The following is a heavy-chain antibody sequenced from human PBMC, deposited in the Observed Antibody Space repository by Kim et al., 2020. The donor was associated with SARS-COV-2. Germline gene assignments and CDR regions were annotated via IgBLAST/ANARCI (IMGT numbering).Heavy chain of an antibody. J-gene: IGHJ3*02. CDR1: GGSFSGYY. V-gene: IGHV4-34*01. D-gene: IGHD2-2*01. CDR3: ARGPPARAFDI. CDR2: INHSGST. Sequence: SETLSLTCAVYGGSFSGYYWSWIRQPPGKGLEWIGEINHSGSTNYNPSLKSRVTISVDTSKNQFSLKLSSVTAADTAVYYCARGPPARAFDIWGQGTMVT.